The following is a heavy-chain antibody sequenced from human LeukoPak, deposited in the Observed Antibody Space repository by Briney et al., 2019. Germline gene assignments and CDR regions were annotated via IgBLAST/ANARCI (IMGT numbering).Heavy chain of an antibody. CDR1: GFTFSSYG. Sequence: GGSLRLSCAASGFTFSSYGMSWVRQAPGKGLEWVSAISGSGGSTYYADSVKGRFTISRDNSKNTLYLQMNSLRAEDTAVYYCAKDLLLLWFGDVLGYMDVWGKGTTVTISS. CDR3: AKDLLLLWFGDVLGYMDV. J-gene: IGHJ6*03. D-gene: IGHD3-10*01. V-gene: IGHV3-23*01. CDR2: ISGSGGST.